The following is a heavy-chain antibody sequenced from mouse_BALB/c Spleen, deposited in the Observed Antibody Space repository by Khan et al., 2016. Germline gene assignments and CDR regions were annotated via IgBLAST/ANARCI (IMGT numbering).Heavy chain of an antibody. CDR1: GFNIKDTY. J-gene: IGHJ3*01. Sequence: EVQLQESGAELVKPGASVKLSSTVSGFNIKDTYMHWVNQRPEQGLEWIGRIDPANGNTKYDPKFQDKATITADTSSNTAYLQLSSLTSEDTAVYYCSRGVYDYEFAYWGQGTLVTVSA. D-gene: IGHD2-4*01. CDR3: SRGVYDYEFAY. CDR2: IDPANGNT. V-gene: IGHV14-3*02.